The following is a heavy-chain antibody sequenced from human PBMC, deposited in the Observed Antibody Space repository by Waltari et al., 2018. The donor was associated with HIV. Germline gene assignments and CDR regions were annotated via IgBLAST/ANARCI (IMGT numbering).Heavy chain of an antibody. CDR1: GSHFATSW. Sequence: EVQLVQSGAEVKKPGEALKIYCTASGSHFATSWIGRVRPLHGKGLEWLGIIYPGDSDTRYSPSFQGQVTISADKSISTAYLQWNSLKASDTAMYYCATQKGGGNYNYFDYWGQGTLVTVSS. V-gene: IGHV5-51*01. J-gene: IGHJ4*02. CDR3: ATQKGGGNYNYFDY. CDR2: IYPGDSDT. D-gene: IGHD1-26*01.